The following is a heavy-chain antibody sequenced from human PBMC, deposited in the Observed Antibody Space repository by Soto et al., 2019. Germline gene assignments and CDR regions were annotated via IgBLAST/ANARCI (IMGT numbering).Heavy chain of an antibody. D-gene: IGHD3-22*01. Sequence: TLSLTCTVPGDSVNSYYWSWMRQPPGKALEWLALIDWDDDKYYSTSLKTRLTISKDTSKNHLVLTMTNMDPVDTATYYCARVPYYYDSSGYSDAFDIWGQGTMVTVSS. CDR3: ARVPYYYDSSGYSDAFDI. CDR2: IDWDDDK. J-gene: IGHJ3*02. CDR1: GDSVNSYY. V-gene: IGHV2-70*18.